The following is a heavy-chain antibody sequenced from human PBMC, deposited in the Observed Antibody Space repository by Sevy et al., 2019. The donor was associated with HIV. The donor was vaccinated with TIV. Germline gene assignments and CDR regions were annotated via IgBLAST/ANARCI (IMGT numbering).Heavy chain of an antibody. CDR2: FDPEDGET. CDR1: GKTLTDIS. D-gene: IGHD3-22*01. CDR3: ASTRDYFDNSASYFDY. Sequence: ASVKVSCKISGKTLTDISIHWMRQAPGKGLEWMVSFDPEDGETTYAQNFQDRVIVTEDTSTDTAYMELSSLRFEDTAVYYCASTRDYFDNSASYFDYWGQGTLVTVSS. J-gene: IGHJ4*02. V-gene: IGHV1-24*01.